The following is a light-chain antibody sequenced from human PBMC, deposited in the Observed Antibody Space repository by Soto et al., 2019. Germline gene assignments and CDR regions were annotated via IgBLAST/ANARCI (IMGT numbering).Light chain of an antibody. CDR2: DVS. Sequence: QSALTQPASLSGSPGQSITISCTGTSSYVGGYNYVSWYQQHPGKAPKLMIYDVSNRPSGVSNRFSGSKSGNTASLTISGLQAEDEADYYCSSYTSSSTLVFGGGTKLTVL. V-gene: IGLV2-14*01. CDR1: SSYVGGYNY. CDR3: SSYTSSSTLV. J-gene: IGLJ2*01.